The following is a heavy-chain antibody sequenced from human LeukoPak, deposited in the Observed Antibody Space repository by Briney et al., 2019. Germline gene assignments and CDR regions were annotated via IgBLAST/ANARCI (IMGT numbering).Heavy chain of an antibody. D-gene: IGHD3-3*01. J-gene: IGHJ4*02. CDR3: ARPQSYYDFWSGYPIYFDY. CDR2: INHSGST. CDR1: GGSFSGYY. Sequence: SETLSLTCAVYGGSFSGYYWSWIRQPPGKGLEWIGEINHSGSTNYNPSLKSRVTISVDTSKSQFSLKLSSVTAADTAVYYCARPQSYYDFWSGYPIYFDYWGQGTLVTVSS. V-gene: IGHV4-34*01.